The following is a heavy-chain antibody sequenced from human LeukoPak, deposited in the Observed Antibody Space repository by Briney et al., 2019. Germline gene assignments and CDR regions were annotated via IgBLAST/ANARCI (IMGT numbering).Heavy chain of an antibody. CDR2: TYYRSKWNH. V-gene: IGHV6-1*01. CDR1: GDSVSSNTAA. Sequence: SQTLSLTCAISGDSVSSNTAAWYWIRQSPLRGLEWLGRTYYRSKWNHQYAESVKSRITINADTSKNQFSLQLNSVTPDETAVYYCARDPSGDQGFDCWGQGTLVTVSS. J-gene: IGHJ5*01. CDR3: ARDPSGDQGFDC. D-gene: IGHD3-10*01.